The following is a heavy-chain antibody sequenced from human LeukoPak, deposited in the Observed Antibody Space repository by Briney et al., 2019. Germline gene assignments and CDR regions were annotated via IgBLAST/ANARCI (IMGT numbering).Heavy chain of an antibody. D-gene: IGHD5-12*01. J-gene: IGHJ6*02. V-gene: IGHV4-39*01. CDR2: IYYSGST. CDR1: GGSISSSSYY. Sequence: SETLSLTCTVSGGSISSSSYYWGWIRQPPGKGLEWIGGIYYSGSTYYNPSLKSRVTISVDTSKNQFSLKLSSVTAADTAVYYCATYSGYDPYYYYGMDVWGQGTTVTVSS. CDR3: ATYSGYDPYYYYGMDV.